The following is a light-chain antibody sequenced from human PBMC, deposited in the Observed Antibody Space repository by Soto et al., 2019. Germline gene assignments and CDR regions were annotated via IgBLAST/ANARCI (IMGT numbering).Light chain of an antibody. J-gene: IGKJ1*01. CDR3: QQHGQGWT. CDR1: QSVSTQ. CDR2: GAS. Sequence: EMVMTQSPATLTVSLGERATLSCRASQSVSTQLVWYQQKPGQAPRLLIYGASTRATGIPARFSGSVSGTEFTLTISSLQSEDFAVYSCQQHGQGWTFGQGTKVEIK. V-gene: IGKV3-15*01.